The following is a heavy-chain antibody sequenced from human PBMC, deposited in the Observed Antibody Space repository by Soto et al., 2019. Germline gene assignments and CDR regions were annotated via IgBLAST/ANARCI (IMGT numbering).Heavy chain of an antibody. CDR3: ACVPSAGSYYNNRYDY. V-gene: IGHV1-69*13. Sequence: GASVKVSCKASGGTFSSYAISWVRQAPGQGLEWMGGIIPIFGTANYAQKFQGRVTITADESTSTAYMELSSLRSEDTAVYYCACVPSAGSYYNNRYDYWGQGTLVTVSS. D-gene: IGHD3-10*01. CDR2: IIPIFGTA. J-gene: IGHJ4*02. CDR1: GGTFSSYA.